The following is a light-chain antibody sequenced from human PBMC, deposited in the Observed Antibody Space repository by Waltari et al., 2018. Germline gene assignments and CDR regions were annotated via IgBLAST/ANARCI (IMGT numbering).Light chain of an antibody. V-gene: IGLV2-14*01. CDR1: SSDGGGYNY. CDR2: DVS. Sequence: QSALTQPASVSGSPGQSITIACTGTSSDGGGYNYVSWYQQHPGKAPKLMIYDVSKRPSGVSNRFSGSKSGNTASLTLSGLQAEDEADYYCSSYTSSSTFDVVFGGGTKLTVL. J-gene: IGLJ2*01. CDR3: SSYTSSSTFDVV.